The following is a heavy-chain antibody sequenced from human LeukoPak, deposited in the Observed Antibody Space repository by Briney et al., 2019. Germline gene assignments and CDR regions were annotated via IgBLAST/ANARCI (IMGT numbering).Heavy chain of an antibody. CDR3: ARGTYDRGAPRTDYFDY. CDR2: IKQDGSEK. J-gene: IGHJ4*02. D-gene: IGHD3-9*01. Sequence: SGGSLRLSCAASGFTFSSYWMSWVRQAPGKGLEWVANIKQDGSEKYYVDSVKGRFTISRDNAKNSLYLQMNSLRAEDTAVYYCARGTYDRGAPRTDYFDYWGQGTLVTVSS. V-gene: IGHV3-7*01. CDR1: GFTFSSYW.